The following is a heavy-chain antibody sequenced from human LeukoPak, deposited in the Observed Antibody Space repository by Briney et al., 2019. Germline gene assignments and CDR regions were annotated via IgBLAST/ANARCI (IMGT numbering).Heavy chain of an antibody. V-gene: IGHV3-33*08. CDR1: GFTFSSYG. J-gene: IGHJ4*02. CDR2: IWYDGSNK. D-gene: IGHD6-19*01. CDR3: ARDRGRWLAPRFDY. Sequence: GRSLRLSCAASGFTFSSYGMHWVRQAPGKGLEWVAVIWYDGSNKYYADSVKGRFTISRDNSKNTLYLQMNSLRAEDTAVYYCARDRGRWLAPRFDYWGQGTLVTVSS.